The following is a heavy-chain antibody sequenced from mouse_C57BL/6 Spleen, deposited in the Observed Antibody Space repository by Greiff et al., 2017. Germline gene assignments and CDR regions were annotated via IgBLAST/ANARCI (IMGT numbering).Heavy chain of an antibody. Sequence: QVQLQQPGAELVKPGASVKLSCKASGYTFTSYWMHWVKQRPGRGLEWIGRIAPNSGGTKYNEKFKSKATLTVDKPSSTAYMQLSSLTSEDSAVYYCARSYYGSSYGYAMDYWGQGTSVTVSS. D-gene: IGHD1-1*01. V-gene: IGHV1-72*01. CDR3: ARSYYGSSYGYAMDY. CDR2: IAPNSGGT. CDR1: GYTFTSYW. J-gene: IGHJ4*01.